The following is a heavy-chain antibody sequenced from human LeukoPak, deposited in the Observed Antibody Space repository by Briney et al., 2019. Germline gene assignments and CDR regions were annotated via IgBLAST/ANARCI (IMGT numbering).Heavy chain of an antibody. Sequence: PSETLSLTCTVSGGSISSSSYYWGWIRQPPGKGREWIGSIYYSGSTYYNPSLKSRVTISVDTSKNQFSLKLSSVTAADTAVYYCARTMVRGGSDAFDIWGQGTMVTVSS. CDR3: ARTMVRGGSDAFDI. J-gene: IGHJ3*02. CDR1: GGSISSSSYY. CDR2: IYYSGST. D-gene: IGHD3-10*01. V-gene: IGHV4-39*01.